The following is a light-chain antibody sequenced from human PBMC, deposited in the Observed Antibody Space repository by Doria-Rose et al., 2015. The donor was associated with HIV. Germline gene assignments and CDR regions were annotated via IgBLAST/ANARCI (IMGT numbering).Light chain of an antibody. CDR2: DGS. CDR3: HQYGTSWT. CDR1: QSFSSTY. J-gene: IGKJ1*01. V-gene: IGKV3-20*01. Sequence: DIVMTQSSGTLSLSPGERATLSCRASQSFSSTYLAWYQQKPDQAPSLLIYDGSTMATGIPDRFSASGSGTDFTLTINRLEPEDFALYYCHQYGTSWTFGQGTKVEI.